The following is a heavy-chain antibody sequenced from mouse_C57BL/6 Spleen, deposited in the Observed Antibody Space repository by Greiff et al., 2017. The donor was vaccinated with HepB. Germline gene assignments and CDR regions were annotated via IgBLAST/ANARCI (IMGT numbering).Heavy chain of an antibody. CDR3: AIYYGNSSWFAY. V-gene: IGHV1-69*01. CDR1: GYTFTSYW. CDR2: IDPSDSYT. D-gene: IGHD2-1*01. Sequence: VQLQQPGAELVMPGASVKLSCKASGYTFTSYWMHWVKQRPGQGLEWIGEIDPSDSYTNYNQKFKGKSTLTVDKSSSTTYMQLSSLTSEDYAVYDYAIYYGNSSWFAYWGQGTLVTVSA. J-gene: IGHJ3*01.